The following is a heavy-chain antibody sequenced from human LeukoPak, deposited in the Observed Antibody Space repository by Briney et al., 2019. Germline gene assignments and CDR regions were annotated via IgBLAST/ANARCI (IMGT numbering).Heavy chain of an antibody. CDR1: GITLSNYG. J-gene: IGHJ4*02. CDR2: ISDSGGST. Sequence: GGSLRLSCAVSGITLSNYGMSWVRQAPGKGLEWVAGISDSGGSTNYADSVKGRVTISRDNPKNTLYLQMNSLRAEDTAVYFCAKRGAVIRVILVGFHKEAYYFDSWGQGALVTVSS. CDR3: AKRGAVIRVILVGFHKEAYYFDS. D-gene: IGHD3-22*01. V-gene: IGHV3-23*01.